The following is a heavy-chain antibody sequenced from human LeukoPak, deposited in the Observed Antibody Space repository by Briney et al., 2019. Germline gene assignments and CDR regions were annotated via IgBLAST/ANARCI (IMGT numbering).Heavy chain of an antibody. J-gene: IGHJ5*02. V-gene: IGHV3-23*01. CDR2: ISGSGGST. CDR1: GFTFSIYA. D-gene: IGHD3-22*01. CDR3: AVRVVVITNWCDP. Sequence: GASLRLSCAASGFTFSIYAMSWVRQAPGKGLECVSAISGSGGSTYYADSVKARFTIYRDNSKNTLYLQLNSLRAEDTAVYYCAVRVVVITNWCDPWGQGTLVSVSS.